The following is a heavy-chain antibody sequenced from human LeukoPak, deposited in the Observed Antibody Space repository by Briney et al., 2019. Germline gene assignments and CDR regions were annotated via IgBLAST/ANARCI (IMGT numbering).Heavy chain of an antibody. Sequence: PGGSLRLSCAASGFTFTTYTINWVRQAPGKGLEWVSAFTGRGSTSYYADSVKGRFTISRDNAKNSVYLQMNSLRAEDTAVYYCAREFTRGFPHWGQGTLVTVSS. CDR1: GFTFTTYT. V-gene: IGHV3-48*04. D-gene: IGHD3-10*01. J-gene: IGHJ1*01. CDR2: FTGRGSTS. CDR3: AREFTRGFPH.